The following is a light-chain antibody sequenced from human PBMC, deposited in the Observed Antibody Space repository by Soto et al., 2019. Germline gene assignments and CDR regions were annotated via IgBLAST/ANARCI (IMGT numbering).Light chain of an antibody. Sequence: QPVLTQPPSVSGAPGQRVTISCTGSSSNIGAGYDVHWYQQLPGTAPKVLIYYNTNRPSGVPDRFSGSKSGTSASLAITGLQAEDEADYYCQSYDNSLSGFYVFGTGTKLTVL. CDR2: YNT. CDR3: QSYDNSLSGFYV. CDR1: SSNIGAGYD. V-gene: IGLV1-40*01. J-gene: IGLJ1*01.